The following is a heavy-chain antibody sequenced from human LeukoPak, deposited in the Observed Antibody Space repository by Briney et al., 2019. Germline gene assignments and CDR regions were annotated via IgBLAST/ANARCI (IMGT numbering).Heavy chain of an antibody. D-gene: IGHD6-6*01. V-gene: IGHV1-69*05. CDR3: ARDGGNIIAAEFGAYYYYYMDV. J-gene: IGHJ6*03. Sequence: GSSVKVSCKASGGTFNSYAISWVRQAPGQGLEWMGGIIPIFGTANYAQKFQGRVTITTDESTRTAYMELSSLRSEDTAVYYCARDGGNIIAAEFGAYYYYYMDVWGKGTTVTVS. CDR1: GGTFNSYA. CDR2: IIPIFGTA.